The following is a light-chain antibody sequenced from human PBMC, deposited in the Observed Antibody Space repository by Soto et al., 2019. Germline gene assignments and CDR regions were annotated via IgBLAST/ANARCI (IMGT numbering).Light chain of an antibody. J-gene: IGLJ1*01. CDR3: QVWDSSSDHYV. V-gene: IGLV3-21*02. CDR2: DDV. Sequence: SYELTQPPSVSVAPGQTARITCGGNNIGIKSVHWYQQRPGQAPVLVVYDDVDRPSGIPDRFSGSNSGNTATLTISRVEAGDEADYYCQVWDSSSDHYVFGTGTKLTVL. CDR1: NIGIKS.